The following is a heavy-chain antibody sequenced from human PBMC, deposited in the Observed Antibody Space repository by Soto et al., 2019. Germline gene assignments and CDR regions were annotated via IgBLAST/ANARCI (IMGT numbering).Heavy chain of an antibody. CDR1: GFTFSSYW. D-gene: IGHD2-2*01. CDR2: INSDGSNI. Sequence: EVQLVESGGGLVQPGGSLRLSCVASGFTFSSYWMHWVRQAPGEGLVWVSRINSDGSNIMYADCVKGRFTTSSDNAKNTLYLQMNSLRAEDTAVYYCAGDSAFTIPIWGQGTMVTVSS. V-gene: IGHV3-74*03. CDR3: AGDSAFTIPI. J-gene: IGHJ3*02.